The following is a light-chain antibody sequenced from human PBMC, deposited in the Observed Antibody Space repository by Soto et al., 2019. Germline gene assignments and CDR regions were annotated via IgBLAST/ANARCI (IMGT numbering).Light chain of an antibody. V-gene: IGKV1-5*03. J-gene: IGKJ1*01. CDR2: EAS. CDR1: QSISSG. CDR3: QQYYTFVT. Sequence: DTQMTQSPSTQSASVGDRVTITCRASQSISSGLAWYQHKPGKAPKLLIYEASTLSSGVPSRFSGSGSGTEFTLTISSLQPDDFATYYCQQYYTFVTFGQGTKVEIK.